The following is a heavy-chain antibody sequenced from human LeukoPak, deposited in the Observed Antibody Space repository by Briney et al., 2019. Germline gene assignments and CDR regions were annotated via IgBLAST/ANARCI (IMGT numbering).Heavy chain of an antibody. J-gene: IGHJ4*02. CDR1: GFTFSSYW. V-gene: IGHV3-7*01. D-gene: IGHD3-16*01. Sequence: GGSLRLSCEASGFTFSSYWMGWVRQAPGKGLEWVANIKQDASDKNYVDSVKGRFTISRDNAKNSVYLQMNSLGADDTAVYYCARYNGGARDYWAQGSLVSVSS. CDR3: ARYNGGARDY. CDR2: IKQDASDK.